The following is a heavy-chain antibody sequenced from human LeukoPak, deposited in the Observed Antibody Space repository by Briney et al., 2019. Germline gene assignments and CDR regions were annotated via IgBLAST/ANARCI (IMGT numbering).Heavy chain of an antibody. Sequence: SETLSLTCTVSGGSISSYYWSWIRQPAGKGLEWIGRIYTSGSNNYNPSLKIRVTMSVDTPKNQFYLKLSSVTAADTAVYYCARGSRGRMVRGVIGCSFDYWGQGTLVTVSS. CDR2: IYTSGSN. D-gene: IGHD3-10*01. V-gene: IGHV4-4*07. CDR3: ARGSRGRMVRGVIGCSFDY. J-gene: IGHJ4*02. CDR1: GGSISSYY.